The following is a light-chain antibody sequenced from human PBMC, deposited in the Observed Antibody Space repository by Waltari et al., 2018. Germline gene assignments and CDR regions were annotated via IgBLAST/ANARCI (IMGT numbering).Light chain of an antibody. CDR3: QVWVQSDHRVV. CDR1: NIVAKS. J-gene: IGLJ2*01. V-gene: IGLV3-21*01. Sequence: GGDNIVAKSVHWYQQRAGQAPVLVIFDDTDRPSGIPERFSGSNSDNTATLTIKRVEAGDEADYFCQVWVQSDHRVVFGGGTRLTVL. CDR2: DDT.